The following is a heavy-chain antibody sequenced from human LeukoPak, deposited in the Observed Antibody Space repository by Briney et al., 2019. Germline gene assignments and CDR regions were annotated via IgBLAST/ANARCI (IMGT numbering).Heavy chain of an antibody. CDR2: IYPGDSDT. J-gene: IGHJ6*02. CDR1: GYSFTSYW. D-gene: IGHD2-15*01. CDR3: ARLIVNSYCSGGSCYQLRLSYYYGMDV. Sequence: GESLKISCKGSGYSFTSYWIGWVRQMPGKGLEWMGIIYPGDSDTRYSPSFQGQVTISADKSISTAYLQWSSLKASDTAMYYCARLIVNSYCSGGSCYQLRLSYYYGMDVWGQGTTVTVSS. V-gene: IGHV5-51*01.